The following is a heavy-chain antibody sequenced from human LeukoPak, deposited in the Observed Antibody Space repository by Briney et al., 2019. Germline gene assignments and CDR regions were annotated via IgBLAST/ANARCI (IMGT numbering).Heavy chain of an antibody. CDR2: TYYRSKWYS. CDR3: ARDLAAALDY. CDR1: GDSVSSNSAA. V-gene: IGHV6-1*01. Sequence: SQTLSLTCAISGDSVSSNSAAWNWIRQSPSRGLEWLGRTYYRSKWYSDYAVSVKSRITINPDTSKNQISLQLNSVSPEDAAVYYCARDLAAALDYWGQGTLVTVSS. D-gene: IGHD6-13*01. J-gene: IGHJ4*02.